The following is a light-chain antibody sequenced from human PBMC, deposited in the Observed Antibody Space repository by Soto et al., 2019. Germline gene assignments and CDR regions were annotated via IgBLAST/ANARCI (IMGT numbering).Light chain of an antibody. J-gene: IGKJ2*01. CDR2: DAS. CDR3: QQRSNWPPMST. CDR1: QSVSSY. Sequence: EIVLTQSPATLSLSPGERAALSCRASQSVSSYLAWYQQKPGQAPRLLIYDASNRATGIPARFSGSGSGTDFTLTISSLEPEDFAVYYCQQRSNWPPMSTFAQGTKLEIK. V-gene: IGKV3-11*01.